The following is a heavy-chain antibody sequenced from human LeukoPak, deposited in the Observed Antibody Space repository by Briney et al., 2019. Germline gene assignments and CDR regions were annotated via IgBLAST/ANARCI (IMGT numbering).Heavy chain of an antibody. CDR3: AMEGESSGPDFDY. CDR2: TRNKANSYTP. Sequence: GGSLRLSCAASGFTFSSYWMHWVRHAPGKGLEWVGRTRNKANSYTPDYAASVKGRFTISRDESKNSLYLQMNSLKTEDTAVYYCAMEGESSGPDFDYWGQGTLVTVSS. CDR1: GFTFSSYW. J-gene: IGHJ4*02. V-gene: IGHV3-72*01. D-gene: IGHD3-22*01.